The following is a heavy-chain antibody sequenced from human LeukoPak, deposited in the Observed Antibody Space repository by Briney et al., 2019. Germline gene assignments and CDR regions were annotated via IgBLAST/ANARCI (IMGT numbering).Heavy chain of an antibody. V-gene: IGHV4-38-2*01. D-gene: IGHD5-18*01. CDR2: INHSGNT. Sequence: PSETLSLTCAVSGYSISSGYYWGWIRQPPGRGLEWIGSINHSGNTYCNPSLNSRVAISIDTSKIDSSLKVTSVTAADAAVYFCARQDTAMVKGWFDPWGQGTLVTVSS. CDR1: GYSISSGYY. J-gene: IGHJ5*02. CDR3: ARQDTAMVKGWFDP.